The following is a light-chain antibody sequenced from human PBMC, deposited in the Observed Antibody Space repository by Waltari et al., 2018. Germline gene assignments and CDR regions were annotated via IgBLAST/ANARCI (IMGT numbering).Light chain of an antibody. CDR2: EVN. CDR3: CSYAGSSTFVV. CDR1: SSDVGSYTY. J-gene: IGLJ3*02. V-gene: IGLV2-23*02. Sequence: QSALTQPASVSGSPGQSITISCTGTSSDVGSYTYVAWYHQRPGKAPKLLIYEVNKRPYVAYNRFSGSKSGNTASLTISGLQAEDEADYHCCSYAGSSTFVVFGGGTKVTVL.